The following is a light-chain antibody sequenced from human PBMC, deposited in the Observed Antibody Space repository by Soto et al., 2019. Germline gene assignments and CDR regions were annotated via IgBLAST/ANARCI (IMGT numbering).Light chain of an antibody. CDR3: QQRSNWPLT. Sequence: EIVMTQSSATLSVSPGERVILSCRASQSINSDLAWYQQKPGQAPRLLIYDASNRATGIPARFSGSGSGTDFTLTISSLEAEDFAVYYCQQRSNWPLTFGGGTKVDIK. CDR1: QSINSD. V-gene: IGKV3-11*01. J-gene: IGKJ4*01. CDR2: DAS.